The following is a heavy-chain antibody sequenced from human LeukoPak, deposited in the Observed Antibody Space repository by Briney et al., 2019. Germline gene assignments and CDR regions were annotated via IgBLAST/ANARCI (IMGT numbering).Heavy chain of an antibody. V-gene: IGHV4-39*07. CDR1: DGSISSNSYY. CDR2: ISYSGRT. CDR3: ARGSTFWSGYPHRQYYFDY. Sequence: SETLSLTCTVSDGSISSNSYYWGWIRQPPGKGLEWIGSISYSGRTYYNPSLESRVTISVDRSKNQFSLKLSSVTAADTAVYYCARGSTFWSGYPHRQYYFDYWGQGTLVTVSS. D-gene: IGHD3-3*01. J-gene: IGHJ4*02.